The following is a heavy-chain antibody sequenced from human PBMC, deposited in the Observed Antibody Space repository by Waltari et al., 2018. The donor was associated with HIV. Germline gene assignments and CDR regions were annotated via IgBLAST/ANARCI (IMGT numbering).Heavy chain of an antibody. CDR1: GGSFSGYY. J-gene: IGHJ4*02. CDR3: ARDPRAMPGY. CDR2: INHSGST. V-gene: IGHV4-34*01. D-gene: IGHD2-2*01. Sequence: QVQLQQWGAGLLTPSETLSLTCAVYGGSFSGYYWSWIRQPPGKGLEWIGEINHSGSTFHNPSLKSRVTMSVDTSKNQFSLKLSSVTAADTAVYYCARDPRAMPGYWGQGTLVTVSS.